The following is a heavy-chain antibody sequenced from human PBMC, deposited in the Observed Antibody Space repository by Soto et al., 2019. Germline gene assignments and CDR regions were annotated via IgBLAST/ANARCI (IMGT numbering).Heavy chain of an antibody. J-gene: IGHJ4*02. D-gene: IGHD6-13*01. CDR1: GFTFSSYA. CDR3: AKAIINSWWGFYY. CDR2: ISGSGGNT. Sequence: EVQLLESGGGLVEPGGSLRLSCAASGFTFSSYAMSWVRQAPGKGLEWVSAISGSGGNTYYADSVTSRFTISSDTYKHSLYLHMDSLRAEDTAIYCCAKAIINSWWGFYYWGQGTLVTVSS. V-gene: IGHV3-23*01.